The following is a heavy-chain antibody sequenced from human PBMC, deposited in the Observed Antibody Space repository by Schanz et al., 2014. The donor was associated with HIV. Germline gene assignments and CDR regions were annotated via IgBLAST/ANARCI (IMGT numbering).Heavy chain of an antibody. J-gene: IGHJ6*02. CDR2: IIPIFGTS. D-gene: IGHD6-13*01. Sequence: QVQLVQSGAEVKRPGSSVRVSCKASGVTFNIIAINWVRQAPGQGLEWMGGIIPIFGTSNYAQKWQDRVTMTADKSTSTIYMELNSLRSEDTAVYYCARVLHLVLGNYGMDVWGQGTTVTVSS. CDR3: ARVLHLVLGNYGMDV. CDR1: GVTFNIIA. V-gene: IGHV1-69*06.